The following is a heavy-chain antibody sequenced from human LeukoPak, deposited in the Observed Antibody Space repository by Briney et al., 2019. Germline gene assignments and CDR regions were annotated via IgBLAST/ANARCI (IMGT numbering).Heavy chain of an antibody. CDR3: AKQPYNFYYLDV. D-gene: IGHD2-21*01. CDR1: GFSFNNCA. V-gene: IGHV3-23*01. J-gene: IGHJ6*03. Sequence: GGSLRLSCTASGFSFNNCAMTWVRQAPGKGLEWVSTIVGDGSKTYYADSVKGRFTISSDNSRTLLFLHMNSLRAEDTAVYYCAKQPYNFYYLDVWGEGTTVTVSS. CDR2: IVGDGSKT.